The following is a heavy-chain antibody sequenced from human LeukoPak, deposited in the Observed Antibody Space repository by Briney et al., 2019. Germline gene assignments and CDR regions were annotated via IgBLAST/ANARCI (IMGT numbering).Heavy chain of an antibody. CDR2: ISGSGTI. J-gene: IGHJ5*02. D-gene: IGHD3-10*01. CDR1: GGSINSY. V-gene: IGHV4-4*07. Sequence: SETLTLACIVSGGSINSYWSWIRQPAGKGLEWIGRISGSGTITYNPALQSRLTISIDTSKNQFSLKLMSVTAADTAVYYCARDSGTTGEVKFDPWGQGILVTVSS. CDR3: ARDSGTTGEVKFDP.